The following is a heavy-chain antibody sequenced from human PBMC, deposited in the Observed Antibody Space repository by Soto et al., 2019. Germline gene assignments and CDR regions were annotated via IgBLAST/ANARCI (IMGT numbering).Heavy chain of an antibody. Sequence: SVKVSCKASGGTFSSYAISWVRQAPGQGLEWMGGIIPIFGTANYAQKFQGRVTITADESTSTAYMELSSLRSEDTAVYYCARDRXFLEWSPTPYYYYGMDVWGQGTTVTVSS. D-gene: IGHD3-3*01. J-gene: IGHJ6*02. CDR2: IIPIFGTA. V-gene: IGHV1-69*13. CDR3: ARDRXFLEWSPTPYYYYGMDV. CDR1: GGTFSSYA.